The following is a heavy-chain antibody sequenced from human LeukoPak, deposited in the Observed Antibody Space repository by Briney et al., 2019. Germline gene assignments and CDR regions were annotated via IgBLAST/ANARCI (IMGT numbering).Heavy chain of an antibody. J-gene: IGHJ3*02. CDR2: INPSGGST. V-gene: IGHV1-46*01. Sequence: KPGASVKGSCKASGYTFTSYYMPWVRQAPGQGIDWKGIINPSGGSTSYAQKFQGRVTMTRDMSTSTVYMELSSLRSEDTAVYYCARRIAVAGTGAFDIWGQGTMVTVSS. CDR3: ARRIAVAGTGAFDI. D-gene: IGHD6-19*01. CDR1: GYTFTSYY.